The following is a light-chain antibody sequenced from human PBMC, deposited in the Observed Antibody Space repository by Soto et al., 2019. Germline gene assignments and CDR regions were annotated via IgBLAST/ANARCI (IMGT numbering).Light chain of an antibody. CDR1: QSISSW. V-gene: IGKV1-5*01. J-gene: IGKJ1*01. CDR2: DAS. Sequence: DIQMTQSPSTLSASVGDRVTITCRASQSISSWLAWYQQKPGKAPKLLIYDASSLEGGVPSRFSGSGSGTEFTLTIRSLQPDDFATYYCQQYNSYSTFGQGTKVDIK. CDR3: QQYNSYST.